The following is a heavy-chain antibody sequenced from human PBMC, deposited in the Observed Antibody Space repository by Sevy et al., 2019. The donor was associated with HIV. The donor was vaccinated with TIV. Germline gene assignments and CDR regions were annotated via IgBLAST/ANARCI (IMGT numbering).Heavy chain of an antibody. CDR3: AKVLGSGRYDFDY. D-gene: IGHD3-10*01. V-gene: IGHV3-23*01. CDR1: GFSFNSYA. CDR2: ITGTGGDA. Sequence: GGSLRLSCTPSGFSFNSYALTWVRQAPGRGLEWVSSITGTGGDAYYADSVRGRFTISRDNFKTILYLQMDSLRVEDTAVYYCAKVLGSGRYDFDYWDQGTLVTVSS. J-gene: IGHJ4*02.